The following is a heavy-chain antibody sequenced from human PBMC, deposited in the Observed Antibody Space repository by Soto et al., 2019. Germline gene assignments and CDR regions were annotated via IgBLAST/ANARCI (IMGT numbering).Heavy chain of an antibody. D-gene: IGHD2-2*01. J-gene: IGHJ4*02. Sequence: ASVKVSCKTSGYTFSNYYINWARQAPGQGLQWMGRINPSGGSTSYAQKFQGRVTMTRVTSTSTVYMDLSSPTSEDTAVYFCARSQEVVVVPAAPIDYWGQGTLVTVSS. CDR1: GYTFSNYY. CDR3: ARSQEVVVVPAAPIDY. V-gene: IGHV1-46*01. CDR2: INPSGGST.